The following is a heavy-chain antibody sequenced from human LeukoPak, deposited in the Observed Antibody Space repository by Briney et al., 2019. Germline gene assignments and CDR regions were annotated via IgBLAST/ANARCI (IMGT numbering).Heavy chain of an antibody. CDR1: GDSITSFY. D-gene: IGHD2-15*01. CDR2: FYYSRGT. Sequence: SETLSLTCTVSGDSITSFYWSWIRQSPGKGREWIGYFYYSRGTTYNPSLRSQAPIPADTSQNQFSLKLRSVTAADTAVYYCARAISTWSYSTYMDVWGKGTTVTAPS. CDR3: ARAISTWSYSTYMDV. V-gene: IGHV4-59*01. J-gene: IGHJ6*03.